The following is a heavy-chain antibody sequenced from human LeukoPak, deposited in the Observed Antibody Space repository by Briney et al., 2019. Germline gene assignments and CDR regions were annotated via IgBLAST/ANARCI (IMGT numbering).Heavy chain of an antibody. CDR1: GFTFSSYW. D-gene: IGHD3-22*01. CDR2: INSDGSST. J-gene: IGHJ4*02. CDR3: ARVDSSGYYSSPRNSVFDY. V-gene: IGHV3-74*01. Sequence: GGSLRLSCAASGFTFSSYWMHWVRQAPGKGLVWVSCINSDGSSTSYADSVKGRFTISRDNAKNTLYLQMNSLRAEDTAVYYCARVDSSGYYSSPRNSVFDYWGQGTLVTVSS.